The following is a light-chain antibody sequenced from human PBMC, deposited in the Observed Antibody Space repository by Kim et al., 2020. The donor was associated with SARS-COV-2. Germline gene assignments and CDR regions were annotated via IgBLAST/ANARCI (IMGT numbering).Light chain of an antibody. CDR2: RNT. V-gene: IGLV3-9*01. CDR1: NMGSKN. CDR3: QVWDSVV. J-gene: IGLJ2*01. Sequence: SVSVGLGQTARISCGGNNMGSKNVHWYQQKPGQAPVLVIYRNTNRPSGIPERFSGSNSGNTATLTISRAQAGDEADYYCQVWDSVVFGGGTKLTVL.